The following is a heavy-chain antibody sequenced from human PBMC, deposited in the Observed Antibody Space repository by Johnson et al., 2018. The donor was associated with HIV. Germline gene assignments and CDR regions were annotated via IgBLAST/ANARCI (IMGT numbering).Heavy chain of an antibody. CDR2: ISSSGSTI. J-gene: IGHJ3*02. V-gene: IGHV3-11*04. D-gene: IGHD1-26*01. Sequence: VQLVESGGGVVLPGRSLRLSCAASGLTFSDYDMSWIRQAPGKGLEWVSYISSSGSTIYYEDSVKGRFTISRDNSKKTVYLQLNSLRAEDKAVYYCARDAPDSGSYHAFDIWGQGTMVTVSS. CDR3: ARDAPDSGSYHAFDI. CDR1: GLTFSDYD.